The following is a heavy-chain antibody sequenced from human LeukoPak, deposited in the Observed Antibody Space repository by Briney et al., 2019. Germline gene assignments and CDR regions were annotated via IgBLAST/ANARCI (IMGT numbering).Heavy chain of an antibody. CDR2: IFGSGGSP. V-gene: IGHV3-23*01. J-gene: IGHJ6*02. CDR3: ARGQEPGGSGKLFRPYYYYYGMDV. CDR1: GFTFGSHA. Sequence: GGSLRLSCEASGFTFGSHAMYWVRQAPGKGLEWVAGIFGSGGSPHYADPVKGRFTISRDNSRNSLYLQMNSLRAEDTAVYYCARGQEPGGSGKLFRPYYYYYGMDVWGQGTTVTVSS. D-gene: IGHD2-15*01.